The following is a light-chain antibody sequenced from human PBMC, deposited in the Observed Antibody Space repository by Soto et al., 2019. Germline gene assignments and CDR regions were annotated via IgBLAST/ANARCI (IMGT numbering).Light chain of an antibody. CDR2: AAS. J-gene: IGKJ5*01. Sequence: EIVMTHPPATLSVSPWEIATLSCRASLSVYSSLAWYQQRPGQAPRLLIYAASIRATGVPARFSCSGSGTEFTLTISSLQSEDSAVYYCHQYNNWPPFTFGQGTRLEI. CDR3: HQYNNWPPFT. CDR1: LSVYSS. V-gene: IGKV3-15*01.